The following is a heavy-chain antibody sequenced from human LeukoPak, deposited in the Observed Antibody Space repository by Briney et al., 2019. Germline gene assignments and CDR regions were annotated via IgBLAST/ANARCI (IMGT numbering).Heavy chain of an antibody. CDR1: GFTFSDYS. CDR2: IGSRGDGI. CDR3: AREIPGRIAADC. D-gene: IGHD2-15*01. V-gene: IGHV3-48*01. Sequence: GGSLRLSCAASGFTFSDYSMNWVRQAPGKGLEWISYIGSRGDGISYADSVKGRFTVSRDNAKNSLFLQMNRLRGEDTAIYFCAREIPGRIAADCWGQGTLVTVSS. J-gene: IGHJ4*02.